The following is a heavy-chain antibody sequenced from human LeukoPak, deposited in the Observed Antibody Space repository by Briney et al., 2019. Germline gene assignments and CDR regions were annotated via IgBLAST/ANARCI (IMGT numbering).Heavy chain of an antibody. CDR2: IQYDETDK. CDR1: GFTFSSYG. CDR3: AKERKLLPFDC. D-gene: IGHD4-23*01. V-gene: IGHV3-30*02. J-gene: IGHJ4*02. Sequence: GGSLRLSCAASGFTFSSYGMHWVRQAPGKGLEWVAFIQYDETDKFYADSVKGRFTISRDNSKNTLYLQMNSLRAEDTAVYYCAKERKLLPFDCWGQGTLVTVSS.